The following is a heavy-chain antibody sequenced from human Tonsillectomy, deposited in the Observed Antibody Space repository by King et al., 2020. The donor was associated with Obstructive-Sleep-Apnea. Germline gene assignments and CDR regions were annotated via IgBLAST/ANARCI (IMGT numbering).Heavy chain of an antibody. CDR1: GFTFSNYW. Sequence: VKLVESGGGLVQPGGSLRLSCVASGFTFSNYWMHWVRRAPGRGLVWVSRLSGDGGITDYADSVKGRFTISRDNAKNILYLEMNTLRAEDTAVYYGARRSGTSGNKLDYWGQGTLVTVSS. V-gene: IGHV3-74*01. D-gene: IGHD1-26*01. J-gene: IGHJ4*02. CDR3: ARRSGTSGNKLDY. CDR2: LSGDGGIT.